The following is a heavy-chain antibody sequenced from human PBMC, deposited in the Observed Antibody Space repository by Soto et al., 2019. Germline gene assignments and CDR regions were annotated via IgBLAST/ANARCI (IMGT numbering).Heavy chain of an antibody. V-gene: IGHV4-39*01. Sequence: SETLSLTCTVSGGSISSSSYYWGWIRQPPGKGLEWIGSIYYSGSTYYNPSLKSRVTISVDTSKNQFSLKLSSVTAADTAVYYCARQGYDFWSGYLHKDYYYYGMDVWGQGTTVTVS. J-gene: IGHJ6*02. D-gene: IGHD3-3*01. CDR1: GGSISSSSYY. CDR3: ARQGYDFWSGYLHKDYYYYGMDV. CDR2: IYYSGST.